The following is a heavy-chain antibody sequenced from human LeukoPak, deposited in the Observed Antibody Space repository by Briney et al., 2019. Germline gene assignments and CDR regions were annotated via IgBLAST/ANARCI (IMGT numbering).Heavy chain of an antibody. V-gene: IGHV4-59*08. Sequence: SETLSLTCTVSGGSISSYYWSWIRQPPGKGLEWIGDIYYSGITNYNPSLKSRVTISVDTSKYQFSLKVRAVPAGHPPVYYCARGVSYYDSSGYYNEYFQHWGQGTLVTVSS. J-gene: IGHJ1*01. D-gene: IGHD3-22*01. CDR3: ARGVSYYDSSGYYNEYFQH. CDR1: GGSISSYY. CDR2: IYYSGIT.